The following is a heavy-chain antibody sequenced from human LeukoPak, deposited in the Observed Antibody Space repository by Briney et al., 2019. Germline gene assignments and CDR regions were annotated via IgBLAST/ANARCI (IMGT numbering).Heavy chain of an antibody. CDR3: ARRGGGGSPAAAKAFEY. D-gene: IGHD2-2*01. Sequence: PGESLKISCKGSGYSFTSYWIGWVRQMPGKGLEWMGIIYPGDSDARYSPSFHGQVTISVDESISTAYLQWSSLKASDTAIYYCARRGGGGSPAAAKAFEYWGQGTQVTVSS. V-gene: IGHV5-51*01. CDR1: GYSFTSYW. CDR2: IYPGDSDA. J-gene: IGHJ4*02.